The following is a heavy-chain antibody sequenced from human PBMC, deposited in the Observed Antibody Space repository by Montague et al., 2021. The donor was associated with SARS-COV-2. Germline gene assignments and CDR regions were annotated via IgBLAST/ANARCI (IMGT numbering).Heavy chain of an antibody. CDR1: GFTVSSFT. J-gene: IGHJ5*02. CDR3: TGADNYGS. D-gene: IGHD4-17*01. V-gene: IGHV3-23*01. Sequence: SLRLSCAASGFTVSSFTLSWVRLAPGKGLEWVSTISGSGGSPWYAYSVKVLFPISRDNSKSTLFLQMNSLRAEDTALYYCTGADNYGSWGRGTLVTVSS. CDR2: ISGSGGSP.